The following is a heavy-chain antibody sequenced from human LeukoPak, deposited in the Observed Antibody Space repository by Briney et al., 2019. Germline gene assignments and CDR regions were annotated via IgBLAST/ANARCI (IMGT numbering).Heavy chain of an antibody. D-gene: IGHD3-10*01. CDR2: IGTSTSYI. CDR3: AKDGYYYGSGSYFSHYYYYYMDV. CDR1: GFTFSTYI. Sequence: GGSLRLSCAASGFTFSTYIMNWVRQTPGKGLEWVSSIGTSTSYIYYADSVKGRFTISRDNSKNTLYLQMNSLRAEDTAVYYCAKDGYYYGSGSYFSHYYYYYMDVWGKGTTVTISS. J-gene: IGHJ6*03. V-gene: IGHV3-21*01.